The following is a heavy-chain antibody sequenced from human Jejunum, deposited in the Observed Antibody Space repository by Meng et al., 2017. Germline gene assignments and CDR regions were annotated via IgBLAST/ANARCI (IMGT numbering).Heavy chain of an antibody. CDR1: GVTFDEYG. Sequence: GESLKISCAASGVTFDEYGMRWVRQAPGKGLEWVSGISWNGDSTGYADSVKGRFTISRDNAKNSLYLQMNSLRAEDTALYYCARGQYCSSSSCSRPNYFYYYALDVWGQGTTVNVSS. V-gene: IGHV3-20*04. D-gene: IGHD2-2*01. J-gene: IGHJ6*02. CDR2: ISWNGDST. CDR3: ARGQYCSSSSCSRPNYFYYYALDV.